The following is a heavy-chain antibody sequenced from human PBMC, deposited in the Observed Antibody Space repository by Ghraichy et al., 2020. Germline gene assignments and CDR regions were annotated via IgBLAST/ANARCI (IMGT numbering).Heavy chain of an antibody. V-gene: IGHV4-39*01. CDR1: GGSISSSSYY. Sequence: SETLSLTCTVSGGSISSSSYYWGWIRQPPGKGLEWIGSIYYSGSTYYNPSLKSRVTISVDTSKNQFSLKLSSVTAADTAVYYCARHSIGVSGYGDYGYNWFDPWGQGTLVTVSS. CDR3: ARHSIGVSGYGDYGYNWFDP. CDR2: IYYSGST. J-gene: IGHJ5*02. D-gene: IGHD4-17*01.